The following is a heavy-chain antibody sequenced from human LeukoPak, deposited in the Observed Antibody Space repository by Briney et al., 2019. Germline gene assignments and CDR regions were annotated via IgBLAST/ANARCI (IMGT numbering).Heavy chain of an antibody. Sequence: ASVKLSCKSSGYTFTNYDINWVRQAPGQGLEWMGWMNPNSGNTGYAQNFQGRVTVTRDTSISTAYMELSSLRSEDTAVYYCARGPMGEPLYYMDVWGKGTTVTVSS. V-gene: IGHV1-8*01. CDR3: ARGPMGEPLYYMDV. CDR2: MNPNSGNT. J-gene: IGHJ6*03. CDR1: GYTFTNYD. D-gene: IGHD1-26*01.